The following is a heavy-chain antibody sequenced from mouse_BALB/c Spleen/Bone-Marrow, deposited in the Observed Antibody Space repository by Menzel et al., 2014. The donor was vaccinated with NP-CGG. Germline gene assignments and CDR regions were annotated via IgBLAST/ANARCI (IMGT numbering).Heavy chain of an antibody. CDR1: GYTFTSYV. D-gene: IGHD6-1*01. J-gene: IGHJ2*01. CDR2: VNPYNDGT. CDR3: ARRGRIAEALGY. V-gene: IGHV1-14*01. Sequence: EVQVVESGPELVKPGASVEMSCKASGYTFTSYVMHWVKQKPGQGLEWIGYVNPYNDGTKYNEKFKGKATLTSDKSSSTAYVELSSLTSEDSAVYYCARRGRIAEALGYWGQGTTLTVSS.